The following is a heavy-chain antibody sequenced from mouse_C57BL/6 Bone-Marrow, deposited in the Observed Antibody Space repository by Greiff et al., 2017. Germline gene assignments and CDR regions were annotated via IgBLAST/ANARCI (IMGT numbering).Heavy chain of an antibody. V-gene: IGHV1-74*01. CDR2: IHPSDSDT. CDR3: AITPLYYYGSSYGQLDY. D-gene: IGHD1-1*01. J-gene: IGHJ2*01. CDR1: GYTFTSYW. Sequence: QVQLQQPGAELVKPGASVKVSCKASGYTFTSYWMNWVKQRPGQGLEWIGRIHPSDSDTTYNQKFKGKATLTVDKSSSTAYMQLSSLTSEDAAVYYCAITPLYYYGSSYGQLDYWGQGTTLTVSS.